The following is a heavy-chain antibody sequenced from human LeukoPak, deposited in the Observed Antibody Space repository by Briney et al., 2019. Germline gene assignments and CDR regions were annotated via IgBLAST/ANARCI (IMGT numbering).Heavy chain of an antibody. D-gene: IGHD2/OR15-2a*01. CDR2: ISYDGSNK. CDR3: AKDGNIPFDY. J-gene: IGHJ4*02. CDR1: GFTFSNYD. V-gene: IGHV3-30*18. Sequence: PGGSLRLSCAASGFTFSNYDMGWVRQAPGKGLEWVAVISYDGSNKYYADSVKGRFTISRDNSKNTLYLQMNSLRAEDTAVYYCAKDGNIPFDYWGQGTLVTVFS.